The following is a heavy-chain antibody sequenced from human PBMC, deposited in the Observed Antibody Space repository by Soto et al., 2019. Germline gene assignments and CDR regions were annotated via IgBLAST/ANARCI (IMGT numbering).Heavy chain of an antibody. D-gene: IGHD5-12*01. J-gene: IGHJ4*02. CDR1: GFTFSSYW. CDR3: VRVPTGGYAFSXDDF. Sequence: GGSLRLSCAASGFTFSSYWMHWVRQAPGKGLVWVSRINSDGSTTTYADSVKGRFTTSRDNAKNTLYLQMNSLRAEDTVVYYCVRVPTGGYAFSXDDFWGQGTLVTVSS. CDR2: INSDGSTT. V-gene: IGHV3-74*01.